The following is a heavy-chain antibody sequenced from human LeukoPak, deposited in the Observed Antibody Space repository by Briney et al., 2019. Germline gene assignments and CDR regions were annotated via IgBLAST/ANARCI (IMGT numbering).Heavy chain of an antibody. D-gene: IGHD6-19*01. J-gene: IGHJ4*02. CDR1: GYASTSYG. CDR2: ISAYNGNT. CDR3: ARDLSVAGLDY. V-gene: IGHV1-18*01. Sequence: ASVKVSCKASGYASTSYGISWVRQAPGQGLEWMGWISAYNGNTNYAQKLQGRVTMTTDTSTSTAYMELRSLRSDDTAVYYCARDLSVAGLDYWGQGTLVTVSS.